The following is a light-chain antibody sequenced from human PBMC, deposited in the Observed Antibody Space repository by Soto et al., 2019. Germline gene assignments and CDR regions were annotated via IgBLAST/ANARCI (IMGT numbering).Light chain of an antibody. Sequence: SALTQPPSASGSPGQSVTISCTGTRSDVGRYNYVSWYQLHPGKVPKLLIYEVTKGPSGIPDRFSGSKSGNTASLTVSGLQAEDEADYYCSSFVGSNIFVFGSGTKVTVL. J-gene: IGLJ1*01. V-gene: IGLV2-8*01. CDR2: EVT. CDR1: RSDVGRYNY. CDR3: SSFVGSNIFV.